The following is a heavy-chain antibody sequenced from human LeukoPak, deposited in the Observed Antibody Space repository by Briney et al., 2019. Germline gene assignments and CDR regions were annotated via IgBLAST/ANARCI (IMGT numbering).Heavy chain of an antibody. CDR2: IYPGDSDT. V-gene: IGHV5-51*01. D-gene: IGHD2-2*01. CDR3: ARHGCSSTSCDARYYYYGMDV. CDR1: GYSFTSYW. Sequence: GESLKISCKGSGYSFTSYWIGWVRQMAGKGLEWMGIIYPGDSDTRYSPSFQGQVTISADKSISTAYLQWSSLKASDTAMYYCARHGCSSTSCDARYYYYGMDVWGQGTTVTVSS. J-gene: IGHJ6*02.